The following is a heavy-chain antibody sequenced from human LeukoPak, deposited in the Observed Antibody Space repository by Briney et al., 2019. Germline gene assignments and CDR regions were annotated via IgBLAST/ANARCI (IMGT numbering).Heavy chain of an antibody. Sequence: PGGSLGLSCAASGFTFSSYAMSWVRQAPGKGLEWVSAISGSGGSTYYADSVKGRFTISRDNSKNTLYLQMNSLRAEDTAVYYCAKLSGSSGWYLAAFDIWGQGTMVTVSS. D-gene: IGHD6-19*01. V-gene: IGHV3-23*01. CDR1: GFTFSSYA. CDR2: ISGSGGST. J-gene: IGHJ3*02. CDR3: AKLSGSSGWYLAAFDI.